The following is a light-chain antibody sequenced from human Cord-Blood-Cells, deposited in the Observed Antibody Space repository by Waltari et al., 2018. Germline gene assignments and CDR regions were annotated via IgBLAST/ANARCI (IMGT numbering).Light chain of an antibody. V-gene: IGLV2-14*03. CDR2: DVS. CDR1: SSDVGGHNY. Sequence: QSALTQPASASGSPGQSITISCTGTSSDVGGHNYVSWYQQHPGKAPKLMIYDVSNRPSGVSNRFSGSKSGNTASLTISGLQAEDEADYYCSSYTSSSTYVFGTGTKVTVL. CDR3: SSYTSSSTYV. J-gene: IGLJ1*01.